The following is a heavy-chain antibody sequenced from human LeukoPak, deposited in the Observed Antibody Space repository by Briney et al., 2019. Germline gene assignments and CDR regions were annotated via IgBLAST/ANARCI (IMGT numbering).Heavy chain of an antibody. V-gene: IGHV4-61*02. CDR1: GGSISSGSYY. CDR3: AGHCSSSSCYGLDY. CDR2: IYTSGST. J-gene: IGHJ4*02. Sequence: SQTLSLTCTVSGGSISSGSYYWSWIRQPAGKGLEWIGRIYTSGSTNYNPSLKSRVTISVDTSKNQFSLKLSSVTAADTAVYYCAGHCSSSSCYGLDYWGQGTLVTVSS. D-gene: IGHD2-2*01.